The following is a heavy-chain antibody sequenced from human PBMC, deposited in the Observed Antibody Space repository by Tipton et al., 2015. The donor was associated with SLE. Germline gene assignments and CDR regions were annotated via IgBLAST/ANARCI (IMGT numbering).Heavy chain of an antibody. CDR1: GFSVSDKY. D-gene: IGHD6-13*01. V-gene: IGHV3-53*01. Sequence: GSLRLSCAVSGFSVSDKYMAWVRQAPGKGLEWVSVIFAGFTTYYVDSVKGRFSISRDNSKNTLSLQMNSLRDEDTAVYYCTGGTAARFDYWGQGTLVTVSS. J-gene: IGHJ4*02. CDR2: IFAGFTT. CDR3: TGGTAARFDY.